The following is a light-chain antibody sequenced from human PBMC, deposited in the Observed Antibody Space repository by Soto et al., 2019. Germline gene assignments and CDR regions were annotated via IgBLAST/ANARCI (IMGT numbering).Light chain of an antibody. CDR1: QSVKTY. J-gene: IGKJ1*01. V-gene: IGKV3-15*01. CDR3: QQYHNWPPWT. CDR2: GAS. Sequence: EILMTQSPATLSVSPGERATLSCWASQSVKTYLAWYQKKPGQAPRLLIYGASTRAAGIPGRFSGGGSGTEFTLTISSLQSEDSAFYYCQQYHNWPPWTFGQGTKVVIK.